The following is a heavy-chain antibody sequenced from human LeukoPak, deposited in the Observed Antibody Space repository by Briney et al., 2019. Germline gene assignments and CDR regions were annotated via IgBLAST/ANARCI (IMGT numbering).Heavy chain of an antibody. CDR2: AKQDGSET. CDR3: ARDLPSSGYWYRDAFDI. J-gene: IGHJ3*02. Sequence: GGSLRLSCAASGLSFSNYWMSWVRQAPGKGLEWVGHAKQDGSETYYVDSVKGRFTVSRDNAKNSLFLQMNSLRVEDTAMYYCARDLPSSGYWYRDAFDIWGRGTMVTVSS. V-gene: IGHV3-7*01. CDR1: GLSFSNYW. D-gene: IGHD3-22*01.